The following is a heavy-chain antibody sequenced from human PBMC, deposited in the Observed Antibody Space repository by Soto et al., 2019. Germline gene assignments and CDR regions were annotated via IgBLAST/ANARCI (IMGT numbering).Heavy chain of an antibody. CDR3: ATKNLYDSSGYPKPDYFDY. D-gene: IGHD3-22*01. V-gene: IGHV1-24*01. CDR2: FDPEDGET. Sequence: QVQLVQSGAEVKKPGASVKFSCKVSGYTLTELSMHWVRQAPGKGLGWMGGFDPEDGETIYAQKFQGRVTMTEDTSTDTAYMELSSLRSEDTAVYYCATKNLYDSSGYPKPDYFDYWGQGTLVTVSS. J-gene: IGHJ4*02. CDR1: GYTLTELS.